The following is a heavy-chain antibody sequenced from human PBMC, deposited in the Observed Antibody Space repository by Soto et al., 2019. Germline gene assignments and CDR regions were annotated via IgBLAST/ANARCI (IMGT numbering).Heavy chain of an antibody. CDR1: GGSISSSSYY. CDR3: LRKGGGGATVFDP. D-gene: IGHD1-26*01. CDR2: IYYSGST. J-gene: IGHJ5*02. V-gene: IGHV4-39*01. Sequence: SETLSLTCTVSGGSISSSSYYWGWIRQPPGKGLEWIGSIYYSGSTYYNPSLKSRVTISVDTSKNQFSLKLSSVTAADTAVYYCLRKGGGGATVFDPWGQGNLVTVS.